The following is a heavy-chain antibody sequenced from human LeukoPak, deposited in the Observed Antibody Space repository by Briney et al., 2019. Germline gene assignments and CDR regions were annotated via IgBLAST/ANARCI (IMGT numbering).Heavy chain of an antibody. CDR3: ASSHCSGGSCHHDY. CDR1: GYTFTSYG. Sequence: ASVKVSCKASGYTFTSYGISWVRQAPGQGLEWVGWISAYNGNTNYAQKLQGRVTMTTDTSTSTAYMELRSLRSDDTAVYYCASSHCSGGSCHHDYWGQGTLVTVSS. CDR2: ISAYNGNT. V-gene: IGHV1-18*01. D-gene: IGHD2-15*01. J-gene: IGHJ4*02.